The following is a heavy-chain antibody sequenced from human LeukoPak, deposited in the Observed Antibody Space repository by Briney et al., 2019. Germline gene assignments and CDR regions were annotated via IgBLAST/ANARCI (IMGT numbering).Heavy chain of an antibody. CDR1: GFTFSAYS. CDR2: ISGGDNTI. D-gene: IGHD4-11*01. Sequence: TGGSLRLSCAASGFTFSAYSMNWVRQAPGKGLEWVSYISGGDNTIYYADSVKGRFTISRDNANGLLYLQMSSLGDEDTAIYYCAREGYNNYGTRYFDYWGQGTLVTVSS. CDR3: AREGYNNYGTRYFDY. J-gene: IGHJ4*02. V-gene: IGHV3-48*02.